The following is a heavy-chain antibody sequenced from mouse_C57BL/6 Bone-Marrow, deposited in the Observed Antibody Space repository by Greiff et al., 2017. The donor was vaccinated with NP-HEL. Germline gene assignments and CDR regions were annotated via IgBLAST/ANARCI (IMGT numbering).Heavy chain of an antibody. CDR2: ISYDGSN. CDR3: ARNWDWFAY. D-gene: IGHD4-1*01. J-gene: IGHJ3*01. V-gene: IGHV3-6*01. Sequence: EVKLQESGPGLVKPSQSLSLTCSVTGYSITSGYYWNWIRQFPGNQLEWMGYISYDGSNNYNPSLKNRSSITRDTSKNQFFLKLNSVTTEDTATYYCARNWDWFAYWGQGTLVTVSA. CDR1: GYSITSGYY.